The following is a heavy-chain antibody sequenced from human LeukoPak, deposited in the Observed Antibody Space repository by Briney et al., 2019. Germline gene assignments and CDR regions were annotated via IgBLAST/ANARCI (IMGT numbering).Heavy chain of an antibody. D-gene: IGHD4-17*01. J-gene: IGHJ6*03. CDR3: ARADPFYGYMDV. V-gene: IGHV3-30*01. CDR1: GFTFSSYA. Sequence: PGGSLRLSCAASGFTFSSYAMHWVRQAPGKGLEWVAVISYDGSNKYYADSVKGRFTISRDKSKNTLYLQMNSLRAEDTAVYYCARADPFYGYMDVWGKGTTVTVSS. CDR2: ISYDGSNK.